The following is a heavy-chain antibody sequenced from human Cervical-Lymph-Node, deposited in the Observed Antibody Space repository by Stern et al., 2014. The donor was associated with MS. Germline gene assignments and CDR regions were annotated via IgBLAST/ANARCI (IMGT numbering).Heavy chain of an antibody. CDR2: IYSDSST. CDR1: GFTVSSNY. J-gene: IGHJ3*02. Sequence: EVQLVESGGGLIQPGGSLRLSCAASGFTVSSNYMSWVRQAPGKGLEWVSLIYSDSSTYFADSVKGRFTISRDNSKNTLYLQMNSLRTDDTAVYYCARAIFGVVTSTMAPDAFEIWGQGTMVTVSS. V-gene: IGHV3-53*01. D-gene: IGHD3-3*01. CDR3: ARAIFGVVTSTMAPDAFEI.